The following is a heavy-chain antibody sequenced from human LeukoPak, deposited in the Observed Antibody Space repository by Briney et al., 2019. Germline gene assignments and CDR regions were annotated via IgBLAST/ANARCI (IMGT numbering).Heavy chain of an antibody. V-gene: IGHV1-46*02. CDR1: GHTLNNHF. Sequence: ASEKVSCKSSGHTLNNHFIHWVRQAPGQGLEWMGMINPRDGSTRTLQRFQGRLTMTRDTSTSTLYMGLSSLRSEDTATYFCARGADQEFDFWGQGTLVTVSS. CDR2: INPRDGST. CDR3: ARGADQEFDF. J-gene: IGHJ4*02.